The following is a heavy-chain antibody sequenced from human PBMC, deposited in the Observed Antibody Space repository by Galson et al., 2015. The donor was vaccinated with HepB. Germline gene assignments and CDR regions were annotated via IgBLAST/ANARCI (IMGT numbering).Heavy chain of an antibody. CDR3: ARLGASGSGWSIYRYYYYGMDV. D-gene: IGHD6-19*01. J-gene: IGHJ6*02. V-gene: IGHV5-51*01. CDR1: GYKFTNYW. Sequence: SGAEVKKPGESLKISRKGSGYKFTNYWIGWARQMSGKGLEWMGIIYPGDSDTRYSPSFQGQVTISVDKSISTAYLQWSSLKASDTAMYYCARLGASGSGWSIYRYYYYGMDVWGQGTTVTVSS. CDR2: IYPGDSDT.